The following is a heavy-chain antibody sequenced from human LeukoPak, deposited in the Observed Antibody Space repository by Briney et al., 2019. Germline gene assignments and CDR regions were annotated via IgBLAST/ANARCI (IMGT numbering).Heavy chain of an antibody. CDR3: AKFPGLWFGECTSYMWFDP. CDR2: ISGSGGST. J-gene: IGHJ5*02. Sequence: GGSLRLSCAASGFTFNTYAINWVRQAPGKGLEWVSAISGSGGSTYYADSVKGRFTISRDNSKNTLYLQMNSLRAEDTAVYYCAKFPGLWFGECTSYMWFDPWGQGTLVTVSS. D-gene: IGHD3-10*01. CDR1: GFTFNTYA. V-gene: IGHV3-23*01.